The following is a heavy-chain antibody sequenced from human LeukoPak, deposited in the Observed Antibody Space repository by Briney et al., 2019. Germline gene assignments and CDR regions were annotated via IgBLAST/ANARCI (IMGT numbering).Heavy chain of an antibody. Sequence: ASVKVSCKASGYTFISYYMHWVRQAPGQGLEWMGIITPSGGSTSYAQKFQGRVTMTRDTSTSTVYMELSSLRSEDTAVYYCARGVPLRGYYDSSGYFDYWGQGTLVTVSS. D-gene: IGHD3-22*01. CDR2: ITPSGGST. CDR1: GYTFISYY. CDR3: ARGVPLRGYYDSSGYFDY. V-gene: IGHV1-46*01. J-gene: IGHJ4*02.